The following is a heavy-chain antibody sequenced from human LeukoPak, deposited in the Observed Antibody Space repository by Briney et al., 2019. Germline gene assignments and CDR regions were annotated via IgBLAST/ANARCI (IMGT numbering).Heavy chain of an antibody. CDR1: GYTFTGYY. CDR2: INPNSGGT. D-gene: IGHD6-13*01. CDR3: ARDLGYSSSH. J-gene: IGHJ4*02. Sequence: ASVKVSCKASGYTFTGYYMHWVRQAPGQGLEWMGWINPNSGGTNYAQKFQGRATMTRDTSISTAYMELSRLRSDDTAVYYCARDLGYSSSHWGQGTLVTVSS. V-gene: IGHV1-2*02.